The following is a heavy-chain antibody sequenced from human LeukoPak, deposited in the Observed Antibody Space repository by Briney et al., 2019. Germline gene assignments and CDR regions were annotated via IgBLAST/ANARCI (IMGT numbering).Heavy chain of an antibody. Sequence: GGSLRLSCAASGFTFSSYSMNWVRQAPGKGLEWVSYISCSSSTIYYADSVKGRFTISRDNAKNSLYLQMNSLRAEDTAVYYCAKEGKTRNWNYFQAKPVYWGQGTLVIVSS. J-gene: IGHJ4*02. V-gene: IGHV3-48*01. CDR1: GFTFSSYS. CDR2: ISCSSSTI. D-gene: IGHD1-7*01. CDR3: AKEGKTRNWNYFQAKPVY.